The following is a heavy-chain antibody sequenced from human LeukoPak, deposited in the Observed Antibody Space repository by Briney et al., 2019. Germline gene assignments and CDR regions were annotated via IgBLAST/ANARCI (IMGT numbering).Heavy chain of an antibody. CDR1: GFTFSDYW. D-gene: IGHD3-10*01. J-gene: IGHJ4*02. Sequence: GGSLRLSCAASGFTFSDYWMTWVRQSPGKGLVWVSRMNIDGRITNYADSVKGRFTISRDNAKNTLYLQMNSLRAEDTAVYYCAKDTTNKHYYGSGSYYSMGYYFDYWGQGTLVTVSS. CDR3: AKDTTNKHYYGSGSYYSMGYYFDY. V-gene: IGHV3-74*01. CDR2: MNIDGRIT.